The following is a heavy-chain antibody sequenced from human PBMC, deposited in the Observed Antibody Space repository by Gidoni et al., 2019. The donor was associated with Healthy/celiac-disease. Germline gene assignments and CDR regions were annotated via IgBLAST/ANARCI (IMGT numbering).Heavy chain of an antibody. CDR2: INHSGST. CDR3: ARGTRDIVVVPAYYFDY. CDR1: GGSFSGYY. Sequence: QVQLQQWGAGLLKPSETLSLTCAVYGGSFSGYYWSWIRQPPGKGLEWIGEINHSGSTNYNPSLKSRVTISVDTSKNQFSLKLSSVTAADTAVYYCARGTRDIVVVPAYYFDYWGQGTLVTVSS. V-gene: IGHV4-34*01. J-gene: IGHJ4*02. D-gene: IGHD2-2*01.